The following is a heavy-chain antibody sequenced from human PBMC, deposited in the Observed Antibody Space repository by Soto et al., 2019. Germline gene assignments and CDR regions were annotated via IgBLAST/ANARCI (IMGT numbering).Heavy chain of an antibody. CDR2: IWYDGRNK. Sequence: GGSLRLSCAASGFTFSSYGMHWVRQAPGKGLEWVAVIWYDGRNKYYADSVKGRFTISRDNSKNTLYLQMNSLRAEDTAVYYCAKGDYYDTTGHGMDVWGQGTTVTVSS. CDR1: GFTFSSYG. D-gene: IGHD3-22*01. J-gene: IGHJ6*02. CDR3: AKGDYYDTTGHGMDV. V-gene: IGHV3-33*06.